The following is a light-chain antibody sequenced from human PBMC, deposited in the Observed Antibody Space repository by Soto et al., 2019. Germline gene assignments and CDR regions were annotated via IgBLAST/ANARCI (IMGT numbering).Light chain of an antibody. CDR3: LQLNSYPLT. CDR1: QGISNN. CDR2: AAS. J-gene: IGKJ2*01. V-gene: IGKV1-9*01. Sequence: DIQLTQSPSFLSASVGDRVTIACRASQGISNNLAWFQQKPGRAPNLLISAASTLQSGVPSRFSGSGSGTEFTLTVSSLQPEDFATYYCLQLNSYPLTFGQGTKLEIK.